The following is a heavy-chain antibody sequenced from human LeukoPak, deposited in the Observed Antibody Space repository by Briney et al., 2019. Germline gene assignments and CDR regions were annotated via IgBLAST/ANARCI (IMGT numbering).Heavy chain of an antibody. J-gene: IGHJ5*02. CDR3: ARDNSVGDNAWWFDP. V-gene: IGHV1-46*01. CDR1: GFTFTDYY. D-gene: IGHD1-26*01. CDR2: INPTGGST. Sequence: ASVKVSCKASGFTFTDYYMHWVRQAPGQGLEWMGLINPTGGSTGYAQKFQGRVTMTRDMSTSTDYMELSSLRSEDTAIYYCARDNSVGDNAWWFDPWGQGTLVTVSS.